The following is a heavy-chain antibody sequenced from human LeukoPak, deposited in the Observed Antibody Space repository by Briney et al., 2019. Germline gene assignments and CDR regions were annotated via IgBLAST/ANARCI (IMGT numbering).Heavy chain of an antibody. CDR1: GGTFSSYA. V-gene: IGHV1-69*13. CDR3: ARALWGYNLIDYYYYYMDV. Sequence: SVKVSCKASGGTFSSYAISWVRQAPGQGLEWMGGIIPIFGTANYAQKFQGRVTITADECTSTAYMELSSLRSEDTAVYYCARALWGYNLIDYYYYYMDVWGKGTTVTVSS. D-gene: IGHD5-24*01. J-gene: IGHJ6*03. CDR2: IIPIFGTA.